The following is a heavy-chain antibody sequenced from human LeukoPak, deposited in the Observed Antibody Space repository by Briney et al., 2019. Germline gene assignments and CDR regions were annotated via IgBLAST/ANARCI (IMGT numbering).Heavy chain of an antibody. CDR1: VDFISSYY. D-gene: IGHD3-22*01. V-gene: IGHV4-59*01. CDR3: ARSTFSYDSSGYAWYYFDY. Sequence: SETLSLTCTVSVDFISSYYWSWIRQPPGKGLEWIGYIYYSGSTNYNPSLTSRVTISVDTSKNQVSLKLSSVTAADTAVCYCARSTFSYDSSGYAWYYFDYWGQGNLVTVSS. CDR2: IYYSGST. J-gene: IGHJ4*02.